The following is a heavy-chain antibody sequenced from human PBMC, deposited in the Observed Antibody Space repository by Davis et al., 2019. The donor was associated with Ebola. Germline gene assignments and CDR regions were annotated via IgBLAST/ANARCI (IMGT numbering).Heavy chain of an antibody. Sequence: AASVKVPRQVSVYTLTELSMHWVRQAPGKGLEWMGGFDPEDGETIYAQKFQGRVTMTEDTSTDTAYMGLSSLRSEDTAVYYCATGGGGGYFDYWGQGTLVTVSS. CDR1: VYTLTELS. J-gene: IGHJ4*02. CDR2: FDPEDGET. CDR3: ATGGGGGYFDY. D-gene: IGHD3-10*01. V-gene: IGHV1-24*01.